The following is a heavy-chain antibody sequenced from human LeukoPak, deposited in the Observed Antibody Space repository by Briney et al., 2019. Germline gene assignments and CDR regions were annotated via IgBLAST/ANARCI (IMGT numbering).Heavy chain of an antibody. Sequence: GASVKVSCKASGYTFTSYDINWVRQATGQGLEWMGWMNPNSGNTGYAQKFQGRVTITRNTSISTAYMELSSLRSEDTAVYYCARIPYSSSWEFDYWGQGTLVTVSS. CDR1: GYTFTSYD. CDR2: MNPNSGNT. V-gene: IGHV1-8*03. CDR3: ARIPYSSSWEFDY. J-gene: IGHJ4*02. D-gene: IGHD6-13*01.